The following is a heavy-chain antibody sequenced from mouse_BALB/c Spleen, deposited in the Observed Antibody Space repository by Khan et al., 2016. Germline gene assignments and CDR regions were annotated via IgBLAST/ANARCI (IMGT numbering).Heavy chain of an antibody. V-gene: IGHV1-4*01. CDR1: GYTFTSYT. D-gene: IGHD4-1*01. Sequence: QVQLQQSGAELARPGASVKMSCKASGYTFTSYTMHWIIQRPGQGLEWIGYINPSSGSTNYNQRFKDKATLTADKSSSTAYMQLSSLTSEDSAVYYCARSPGASFDYGGQGTTLTVSS. CDR3: ARSPGASFDY. CDR2: INPSSGST. J-gene: IGHJ2*01.